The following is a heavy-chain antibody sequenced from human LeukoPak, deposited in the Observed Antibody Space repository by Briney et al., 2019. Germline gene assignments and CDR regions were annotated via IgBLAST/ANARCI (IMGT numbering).Heavy chain of an antibody. CDR2: ISGSGGST. D-gene: IGHD6-6*01. Sequence: GGSLRLSCAASGFTFSSYGMSWVRQAPGKGLEWVSAISGSGGSTYYADSVKGRFTISRDKSKNTLYLQMNSLRAEDTAVYYCAEDGRSSPFDYWGQGTLVTVSS. V-gene: IGHV3-23*01. J-gene: IGHJ4*02. CDR3: AEDGRSSPFDY. CDR1: GFTFSSYG.